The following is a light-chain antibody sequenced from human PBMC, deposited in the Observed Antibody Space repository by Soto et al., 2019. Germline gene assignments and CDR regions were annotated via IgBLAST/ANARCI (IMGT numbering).Light chain of an antibody. CDR2: YIS. CDR3: QQHNLWPIT. V-gene: IGKV3D-15*01. J-gene: IGKJ5*01. CDR1: QSAGNL. Sequence: EMVMTQPPATLYVSAGKPASLTCRASQSAGNLLAWYQQKPGQAPRLLIYYISTMATGIPARFSGSGSGTEFTLTINSLQSEDSAVYYCQQHNLWPITFGQGTQVEIK.